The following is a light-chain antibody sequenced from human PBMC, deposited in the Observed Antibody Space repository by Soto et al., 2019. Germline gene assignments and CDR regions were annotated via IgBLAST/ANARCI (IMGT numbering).Light chain of an antibody. J-gene: IGLJ1*01. CDR2: YVS. Sequence: QSALTQPDSVSGSTGQSITISCTGTSSDVGGYNDVSWYQQHPGKAPKLMIYYVSNRPSGVSNRFSGSKSANTASLTISGLQAEDEADYYCSSYTSSSTRVFGTGTKVTVL. V-gene: IGLV2-14*01. CDR1: SSDVGGYND. CDR3: SSYTSSSTRV.